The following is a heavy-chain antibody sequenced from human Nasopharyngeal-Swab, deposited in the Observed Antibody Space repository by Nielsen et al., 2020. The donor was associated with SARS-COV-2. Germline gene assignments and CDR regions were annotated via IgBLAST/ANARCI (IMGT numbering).Heavy chain of an antibody. Sequence: ASEKVSYKPSGYTFTSYGISWVRQAPGQGLEWMGWISAYNGNTNYAQKLQGRVTMTTDTSRSTAYMELRSLRSDDTAVYYCARDRIAAGGSEFDYWGQGTLVTVSS. J-gene: IGHJ4*02. D-gene: IGHD6-13*01. CDR1: GYTFTSYG. V-gene: IGHV1-18*01. CDR3: ARDRIAAGGSEFDY. CDR2: ISAYNGNT.